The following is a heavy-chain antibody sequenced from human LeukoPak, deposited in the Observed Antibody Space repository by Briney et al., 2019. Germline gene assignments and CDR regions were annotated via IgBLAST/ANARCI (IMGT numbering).Heavy chain of an antibody. Sequence: SETLSLTCTVSGGSISSYYWSWIRQPAGKGLEWIGRIYTSGSTNYNPSLKSRVTMSVDTSKNQFSLKLSSVTAADTAVYYCARLMVRGNYYYYMDVWGKGTTVTISS. D-gene: IGHD3-10*01. J-gene: IGHJ6*03. CDR3: ARLMVRGNYYYYMDV. CDR2: IYTSGST. CDR1: GGSISSYY. V-gene: IGHV4-4*07.